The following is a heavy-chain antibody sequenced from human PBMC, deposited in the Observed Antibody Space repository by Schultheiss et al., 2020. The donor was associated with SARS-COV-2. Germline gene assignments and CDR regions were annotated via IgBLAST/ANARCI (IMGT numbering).Heavy chain of an antibody. CDR1: GYTFTSYG. D-gene: IGHD4-23*01. J-gene: IGHJ6*02. CDR2: IIPILGIA. V-gene: IGHV1-69*04. Sequence: SVKVSCKASGYTFTSYGISWVRQAPGQGLEWMGRIIPILGIANYAQKFQGRVTITADKSTSTAYMELSSLRSEDTGVYYCARGVTVYYGMDVWGQGTTVTVSS. CDR3: ARGVTVYYGMDV.